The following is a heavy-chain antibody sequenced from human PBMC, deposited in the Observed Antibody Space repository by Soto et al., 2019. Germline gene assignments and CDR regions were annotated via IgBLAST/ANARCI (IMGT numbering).Heavy chain of an antibody. CDR2: INTDGSST. CDR3: AKRGVDTFGLSY. Sequence: EVQLVESGGGLVQPGGSLRLSCAVSGFTFSSFWMHWVRQAPGEGLVWVSRINTDGSSTSYADSVKGRFTISRYNAKNTLYLQMNSRGVEDTAMYYCAKRGVDTFGLSYWGQGILVTVSS. D-gene: IGHD3-10*01. CDR1: GFTFSSFW. J-gene: IGHJ4*02. V-gene: IGHV3-74*01.